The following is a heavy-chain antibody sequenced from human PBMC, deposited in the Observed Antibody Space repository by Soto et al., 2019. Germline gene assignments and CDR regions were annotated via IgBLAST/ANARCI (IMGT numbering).Heavy chain of an antibody. Sequence: RPSETLSLTCTVSGGSISSYYWSWIRQPPGKGLEWIGYIYYSGSTNYNPSLKSRVTISVDTSKNQFSLKLSSVTAADTAVYYCARGFYSNYGYYYYYGLAVWGQGTTVTVSS. CDR2: IYYSGST. V-gene: IGHV4-59*01. CDR1: GGSISSYY. J-gene: IGHJ6*02. D-gene: IGHD4-4*01. CDR3: ARGFYSNYGYYYYYGLAV.